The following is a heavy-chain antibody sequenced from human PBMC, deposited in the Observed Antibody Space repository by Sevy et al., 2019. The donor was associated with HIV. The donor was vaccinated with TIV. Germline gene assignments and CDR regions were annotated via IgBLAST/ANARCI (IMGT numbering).Heavy chain of an antibody. Sequence: GGSLRLSCAASGFTFSSYAMSWVRQAPGKGLEWVSAISGSGGSTYYADSVKGRFTISRDNSKNTLDLQMNSLRAEDTAVYYCAKPLGDYYDSSGYYAYDAFDIWGQGTMVTVSS. D-gene: IGHD3-22*01. J-gene: IGHJ3*02. CDR3: AKPLGDYYDSSGYYAYDAFDI. V-gene: IGHV3-23*01. CDR1: GFTFSSYA. CDR2: ISGSGGST.